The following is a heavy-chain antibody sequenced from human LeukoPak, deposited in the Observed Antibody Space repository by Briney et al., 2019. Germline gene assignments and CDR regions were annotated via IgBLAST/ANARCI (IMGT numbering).Heavy chain of an antibody. D-gene: IGHD3-16*01. CDR1: GGSFSGYY. CDR2: INHSGST. Sequence: SETLSLTGAVYGGSFSGYYWSWIRQPPGKGLEWIGEINHSGSTNYNPSLKSRVTISVDTSKNQFSLKLSSVTAADTAVYYCARERMIGHYYYGMDVWGQGTTVTVSS. J-gene: IGHJ6*02. CDR3: ARERMIGHYYYGMDV. V-gene: IGHV4-34*01.